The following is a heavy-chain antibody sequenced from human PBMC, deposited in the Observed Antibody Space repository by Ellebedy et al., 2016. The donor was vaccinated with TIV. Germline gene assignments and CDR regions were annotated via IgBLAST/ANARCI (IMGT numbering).Heavy chain of an antibody. Sequence: PGGSLRPSCAASGTTSSSHFMDWLRQAAGKGLEWVGRSTTESTSYTSEYAASVKGRFTISRDDSKNSIYLQMNSLTTEDTAVYYCAAYLWGTPYWGQGTLVTVSS. V-gene: IGHV3-72*01. D-gene: IGHD2-21*01. CDR2: STTESTSYTS. CDR1: GTTSSSHF. J-gene: IGHJ4*02. CDR3: AAYLWGTPY.